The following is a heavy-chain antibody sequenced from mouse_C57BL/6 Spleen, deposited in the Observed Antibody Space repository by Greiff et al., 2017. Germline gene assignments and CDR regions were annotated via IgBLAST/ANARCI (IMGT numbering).Heavy chain of an antibody. CDR1: GYTFTSYW. V-gene: IGHV1-52*01. D-gene: IGHD1-1*01. CDR3: ARSPSTVVAPYAMDY. Sequence: QVQLQQPGAELVRPGSSVKLSCKASGYTFTSYWMHWVKQRPRQGLEWIGNIDPSDSETHYNQKFKDKATLTVDKSSSTAYMQLSSLTSEDSAVYYGARSPSTVVAPYAMDYWGQGTSVTVSS. J-gene: IGHJ4*01. CDR2: IDPSDSET.